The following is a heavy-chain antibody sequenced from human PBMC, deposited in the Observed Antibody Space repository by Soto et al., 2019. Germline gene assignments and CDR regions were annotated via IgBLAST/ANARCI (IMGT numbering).Heavy chain of an antibody. CDR1: GGSISSYY. D-gene: IGHD3-10*01. CDR3: ARARRYYGSGSYFWFDP. Sequence: PSETLSLTGTVSGGSISSYYCSWIRQPPWKGLEWIGYIYHSGSTKYNPSLKSRVNISVDTSKKQFSLKLSSVTAADTAVYYCARARRYYGSGSYFWFDPCGQGTLVTLSS. CDR2: IYHSGST. V-gene: IGHV4-59*01. J-gene: IGHJ5*02.